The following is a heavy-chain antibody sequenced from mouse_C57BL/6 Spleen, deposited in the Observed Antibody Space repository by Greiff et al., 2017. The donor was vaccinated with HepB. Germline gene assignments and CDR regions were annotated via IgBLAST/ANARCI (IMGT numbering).Heavy chain of an antibody. CDR1: GYTFTDYY. V-gene: IGHV1-26*01. J-gene: IGHJ2*01. CDR3: ALLWNY. CDR2: INPNNGGT. Sequence: EVQLQQSGPELVKPGASVKISCKASGYTFTDYYMNWVKQSNGKSLEWIGDINPNNGGTSYNQKFKGKATLTVDKSSSTAYMELRSLTSEDSAVYYCALLWNYWGQGTTLTVSS. D-gene: IGHD1-1*02.